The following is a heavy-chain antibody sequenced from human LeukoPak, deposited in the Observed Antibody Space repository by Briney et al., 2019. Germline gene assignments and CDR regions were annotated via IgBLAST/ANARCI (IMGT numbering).Heavy chain of an antibody. D-gene: IGHD4-23*01. CDR1: GGSSSSSSYY. V-gene: IGHV4-39*01. CDR3: ARLYGGNSNTYSCDY. J-gene: IGHJ4*02. Sequence: SETLSLTCSVSGGSSSSSSYYWGWIRQPPGKGLEWIGSIHDSGSTDYNPSLKSRVTISVDTSKNQYSLKLSSVTAADTAVYYCARLYGGNSNTYSCDYWGQGTLVTVSS. CDR2: IHDSGST.